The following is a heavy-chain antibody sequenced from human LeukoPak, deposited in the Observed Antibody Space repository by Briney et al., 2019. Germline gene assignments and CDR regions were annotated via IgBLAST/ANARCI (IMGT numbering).Heavy chain of an antibody. CDR1: GFTFINHG. Sequence: GTSLRLSCAASGFTFINHGFHWVRQAPGKGLEWVALIGVDGSKKYYADSLKGRITISRDNSRNTLDLQMSNLRVEDTAVYYCVVVVVPAAVWQFDLWGRGTLVTVSS. CDR3: VVVVVPAAVWQFDL. CDR2: IGVDGSKK. J-gene: IGHJ2*01. D-gene: IGHD2-2*01. V-gene: IGHV3-33*03.